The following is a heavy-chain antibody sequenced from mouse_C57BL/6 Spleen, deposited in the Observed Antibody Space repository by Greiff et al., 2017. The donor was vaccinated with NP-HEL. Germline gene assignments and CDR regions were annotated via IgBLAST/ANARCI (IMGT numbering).Heavy chain of an antibody. V-gene: IGHV1-26*01. J-gene: IGHJ3*01. CDR2: INPNNGGT. Sequence: EVQLQQSGPELVKPGASVKISCKASGYTFTDYYMNWVKQSHGKSLEWIGDINPNNGGTSYNQKFKGKATLTVDKSSSTAYMELRILTSEDSAVYYCARDYYGSSYAWFAYWGQGTLVTVSA. D-gene: IGHD1-1*01. CDR3: ARDYYGSSYAWFAY. CDR1: GYTFTDYY.